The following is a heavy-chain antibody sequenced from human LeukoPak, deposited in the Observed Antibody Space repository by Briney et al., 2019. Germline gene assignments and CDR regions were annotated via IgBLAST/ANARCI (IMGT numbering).Heavy chain of an antibody. CDR3: ARVSGSGHFDY. J-gene: IGHJ4*02. D-gene: IGHD6-25*01. V-gene: IGHV3-74*01. Sequence: QPGGSLRLSCAASGFTFSSYWMHWVRQAPGKGLVWVSRINSDGSSTTYADSVKGRFTFSRDNAKNTLYLHMNSLRAEDTAVYYCARVSGSGHFDYWGQGTPVTVSS. CDR2: INSDGSST. CDR1: GFTFSSYW.